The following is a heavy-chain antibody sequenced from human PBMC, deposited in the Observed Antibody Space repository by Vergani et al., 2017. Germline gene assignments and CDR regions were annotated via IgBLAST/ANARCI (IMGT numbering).Heavy chain of an antibody. D-gene: IGHD4-11*01. Sequence: QVQLQESGPGLVKPSETLSLTCTVSGGSISSYYWSWIRQPPGKGLEWLGYIYYSGSTSYNPSLKSRVTISVDTSKNPFSLNLSSVTAADKAVCYCARGYSENYYYGVDVWGQGTTVTVSS. CDR2: IYYSGST. J-gene: IGHJ6*02. CDR1: GGSISSYY. V-gene: IGHV4-59*01. CDR3: ARGYSENYYYGVDV.